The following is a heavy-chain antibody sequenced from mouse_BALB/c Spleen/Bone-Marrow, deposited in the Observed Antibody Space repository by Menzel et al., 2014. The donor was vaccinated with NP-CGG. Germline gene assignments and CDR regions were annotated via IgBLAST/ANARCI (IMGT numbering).Heavy chain of an antibody. J-gene: IGHJ3*01. D-gene: IGHD2-4*01. Sequence: QVQLKQSGPGLVAPSQSLSITCTVSGFSLTDYGVSWIRQPPGKGLEWLGVLWGGGTTYYNSTLKSRLSISRDNSKGQVFLRMNSLQTDDTATYYCARHWDYDYGFAYWGQGTLVTVSA. CDR2: LWGGGTT. CDR1: GFSLTDYG. CDR3: ARHWDYDYGFAY. V-gene: IGHV2-6-5*01.